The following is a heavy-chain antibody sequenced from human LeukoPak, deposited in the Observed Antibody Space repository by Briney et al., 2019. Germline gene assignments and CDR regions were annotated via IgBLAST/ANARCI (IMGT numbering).Heavy chain of an antibody. CDR3: AYRYYYGMGV. CDR1: GGSFSGYY. V-gene: IGHV4-34*01. CDR2: INHSGST. D-gene: IGHD3-16*02. J-gene: IGHJ6*02. Sequence: SETLSLTCAVYGGSFSGYYWSWIRQPPGKGLEWIGEINHSGSTNYNPSLKSRVTISVDTSKNQFSLKLSSVTAADTAVYYCAYRYYYGMGVWGQGTTVTVSS.